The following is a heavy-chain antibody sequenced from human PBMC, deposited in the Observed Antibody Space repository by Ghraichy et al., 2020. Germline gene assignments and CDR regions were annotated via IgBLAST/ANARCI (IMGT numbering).Heavy chain of an antibody. J-gene: IGHJ5*02. CDR2: IYYSGST. V-gene: IGHV4-59*01. CDR1: GGSISSYY. CDR3: VGYLELQNLNWFDP. D-gene: IGHD3-22*01. Sequence: SETLSLTCTVSGGSISSYYWSWIRQPPGKGLEWIGYIYYSGSTNYNPSLKSRVTISVGTSKNQFSLKLSSVTAADTAVYYCVGYLELQNLNWFDPWGQGTLVTVSS.